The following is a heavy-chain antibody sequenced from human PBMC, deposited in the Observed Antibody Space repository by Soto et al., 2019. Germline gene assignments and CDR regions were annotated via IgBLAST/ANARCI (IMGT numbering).Heavy chain of an antibody. D-gene: IGHD6-13*01. CDR1: GGSISSYY. CDR3: ASHGAPNRSSWYPNWFDP. J-gene: IGHJ5*02. Sequence: TSETLSLTCTVSGGSISSYYWSWIRQPPRKGLEWIGYIYYSGSTNYNPSLKSRVTISVDTSKNQFSLKLSSVTAADTAVYYCASHGAPNRSSWYPNWFDPWGQGTLVTVSS. V-gene: IGHV4-59*08. CDR2: IYYSGST.